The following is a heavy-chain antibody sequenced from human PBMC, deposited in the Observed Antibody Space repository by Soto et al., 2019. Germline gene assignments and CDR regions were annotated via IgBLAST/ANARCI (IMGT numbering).Heavy chain of an antibody. D-gene: IGHD5-18*01. V-gene: IGHV3-23*01. J-gene: IGHJ5*02. Sequence: GGSLRLSCAASGFTFSSYWIHWVRQAPGKGLEWVSAIGGSGGSTYYADSVKGRFTISRDNSKNTLYLQMNSLRAEDTAVYYFAKDSGYSYGQSGFDPWGQGTLVTVSS. CDR2: IGGSGGST. CDR3: AKDSGYSYGQSGFDP. CDR1: GFTFSSYW.